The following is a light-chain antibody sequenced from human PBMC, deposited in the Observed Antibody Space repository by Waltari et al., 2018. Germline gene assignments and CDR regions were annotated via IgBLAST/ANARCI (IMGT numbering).Light chain of an antibody. Sequence: QPVLIQPPSASGTPGHRVTLSCSGSSSNIGSTYVSWSQQVPGTDPKFLMYRDNWQPSGVPDRFSGSKSGTSASLAISGVRSEDEADYHCAAWDDVLSGVVFGGGTKLIVL. CDR3: AAWDDVLSGVV. V-gene: IGLV1-47*01. J-gene: IGLJ2*01. CDR1: SSNIGSTY. CDR2: RDN.